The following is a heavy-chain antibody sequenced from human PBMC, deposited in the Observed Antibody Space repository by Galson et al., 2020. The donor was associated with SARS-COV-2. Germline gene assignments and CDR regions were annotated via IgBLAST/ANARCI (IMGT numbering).Heavy chain of an antibody. V-gene: IGHV3-23*01. CDR1: GFTFSTHP. CDR3: DGADF. CDR2: ISGDGSGT. Sequence: GGSLRLSCAASGFTFSTHPMSWAHQAPGKGLEWVSTISGDGSGTHYADSVKGRFTISKDNNKNMLYLQMNNLRAEDTAVYYCDGADFWGQGILVTVSA. J-gene: IGHJ4*02. D-gene: IGHD3-10*01.